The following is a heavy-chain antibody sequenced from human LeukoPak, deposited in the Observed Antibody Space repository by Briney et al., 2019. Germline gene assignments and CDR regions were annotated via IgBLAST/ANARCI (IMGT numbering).Heavy chain of an antibody. CDR3: AKVLWIAAAEPFDY. J-gene: IGHJ4*02. CDR1: GFTFSSYG. CDR2: IWYDGSNK. V-gene: IGHV3-33*06. Sequence: GGSLRLSCAASGFTFSSYGMHWVRQAPGKGLEWVAVIWYDGSNKYYADSVKGRFTISRDNSKNTLYLRMNSLRAEDTAVYYCAKVLWIAAAEPFDYWGQGTLVTVSS. D-gene: IGHD6-13*01.